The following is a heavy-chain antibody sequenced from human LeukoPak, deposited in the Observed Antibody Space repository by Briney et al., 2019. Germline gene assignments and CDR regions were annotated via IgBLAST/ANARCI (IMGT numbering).Heavy chain of an antibody. Sequence: GGSLRLSCAASGFTVSSNYMSWVRQAPGKGLEWVSVIYSGGSTYYEDSVKGRFTISRDNSKNTLYLQMNSLRAEDTAVYYCARTRTLWFGRPYYLDYWGQGTLVTVSS. CDR2: IYSGGST. V-gene: IGHV3-53*01. CDR1: GFTVSSNY. D-gene: IGHD3-10*01. J-gene: IGHJ4*02. CDR3: ARTRTLWFGRPYYLDY.